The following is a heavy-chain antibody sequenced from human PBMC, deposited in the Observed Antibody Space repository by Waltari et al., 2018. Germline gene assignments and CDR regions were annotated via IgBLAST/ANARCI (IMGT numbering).Heavy chain of an antibody. CDR3: ARGIRRIAAAGTWYYFDY. D-gene: IGHD6-13*01. J-gene: IGHJ4*02. Sequence: QVQLVQSGAEVKKPGASVKVSCKASGYTFTSYDINWVRQATGQGREWMGWMNPNSGNTGYAQKFQGRVTMTRNTSRSTAYMELSSLRSEDTAVYYCARGIRRIAAAGTWYYFDYWGQGTLVTVSS. CDR2: MNPNSGNT. V-gene: IGHV1-8*01. CDR1: GYTFTSYD.